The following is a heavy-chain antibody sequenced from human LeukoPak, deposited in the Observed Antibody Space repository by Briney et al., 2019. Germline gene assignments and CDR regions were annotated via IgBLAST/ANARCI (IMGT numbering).Heavy chain of an antibody. CDR2: IYSGGST. Sequence: PGGSLRLSCAASGFTVSSNYMSGVRQAPGKGLEWVSVIYSGGSTYYADSVKGRFTISRDNSKNTLYLQMNSLRAEDTAVYYCARDGSGWYLDYWGQGTLVTVSS. D-gene: IGHD6-19*01. CDR1: GFTVSSNY. J-gene: IGHJ4*02. V-gene: IGHV3-53*01. CDR3: ARDGSGWYLDY.